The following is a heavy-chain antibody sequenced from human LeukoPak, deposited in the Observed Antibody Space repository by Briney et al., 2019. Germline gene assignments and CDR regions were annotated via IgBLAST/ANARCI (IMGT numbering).Heavy chain of an antibody. Sequence: SVKVSCKASGGTFSSYAISWVRQAPGQGLEWMGGVIPIFGAANYAQRFQGRVTVTTDESTSTAYMELSSLRSEDTAVYYCARAAGSPSDFWSGHGYYFDYWGQGTLVSVSS. V-gene: IGHV1-69*05. CDR2: VIPIFGAA. J-gene: IGHJ4*02. D-gene: IGHD3-3*01. CDR1: GGTFSSYA. CDR3: ARAAGSPSDFWSGHGYYFDY.